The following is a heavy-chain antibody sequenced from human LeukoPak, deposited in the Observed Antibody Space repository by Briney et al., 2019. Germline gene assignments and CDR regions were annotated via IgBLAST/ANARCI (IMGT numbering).Heavy chain of an antibody. V-gene: IGHV1-18*01. D-gene: IGHD1-26*01. J-gene: IGHJ4*02. CDR1: GYTFTSYG. Sequence: GASVKVSCKASGYTFTSYGISWVRQAPGQGLEWMGWISAYNGNTKYAQKFQGRVTMTTDTSTSTAYMELRSLTSDDTAVYYCAREESIGRYQFLHDSWGQGTLVTVSS. CDR2: ISAYNGNT. CDR3: AREESIGRYQFLHDS.